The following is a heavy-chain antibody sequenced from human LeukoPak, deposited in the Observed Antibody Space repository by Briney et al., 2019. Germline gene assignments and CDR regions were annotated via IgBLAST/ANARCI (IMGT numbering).Heavy chain of an antibody. CDR3: ARDLSSTSNWEFDY. Sequence: GASVKVSCKASGYTFTDSFIHWLRQAPGQGPEWMGRMNANSGVTMYAQTLQDRVTMTRDTSISTAYMELSRLTSDDTAVYYCARDLSSTSNWEFDYWGQGTLVTVSS. V-gene: IGHV1-2*06. CDR2: MNANSGVT. CDR1: GYTFTDSF. J-gene: IGHJ4*02. D-gene: IGHD7-27*01.